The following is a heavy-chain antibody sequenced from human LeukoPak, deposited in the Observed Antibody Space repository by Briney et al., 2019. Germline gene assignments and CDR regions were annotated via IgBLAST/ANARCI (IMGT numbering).Heavy chain of an antibody. V-gene: IGHV3-21*01. D-gene: IGHD6-19*01. Sequence: GGSLRLSCAASGFTFSSYSMNWVRQAPGKGLEWVSSISSSSSYIYYADPVKGRFTISRDNAKNSLYLQMNSLRAEDTAVYYCARRLAVAGEFDPWGQGTLVTVSS. CDR3: ARRLAVAGEFDP. J-gene: IGHJ5*02. CDR2: ISSSSSYI. CDR1: GFTFSSYS.